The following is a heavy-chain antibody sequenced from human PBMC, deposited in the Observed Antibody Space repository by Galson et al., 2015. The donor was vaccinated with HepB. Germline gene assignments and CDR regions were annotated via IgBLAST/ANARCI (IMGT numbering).Heavy chain of an antibody. CDR2: INAGNGNT. CDR1: GYTFTSYA. Sequence: SVQVSCKASGYTFTSYAMHWVRQAPGQRLEWMGWINAGNGNTKYSQKFQGRVTITRDTSASTAYMELSSLRSEDTAVYYCTRDIGSSWYSFDYWGQGTLVTVSS. J-gene: IGHJ4*02. D-gene: IGHD6-13*01. CDR3: TRDIGSSWYSFDY. V-gene: IGHV1-3*01.